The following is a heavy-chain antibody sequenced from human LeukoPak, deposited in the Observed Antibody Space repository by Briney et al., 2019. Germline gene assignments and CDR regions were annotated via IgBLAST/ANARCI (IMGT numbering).Heavy chain of an antibody. CDR3: ARGMNSGWSYWFDP. J-gene: IGHJ5*02. D-gene: IGHD6-19*01. Sequence: PSETLSLTCTVSGGSISSYYWGWIRQPPGKGLEWIGYIYYSGSTNYNPSLKSRVTISVDTSKNQFPLKLSSVTAADTAVYYCARGMNSGWSYWFDPWGQGTLVTVSS. V-gene: IGHV4-59*01. CDR2: IYYSGST. CDR1: GGSISSYY.